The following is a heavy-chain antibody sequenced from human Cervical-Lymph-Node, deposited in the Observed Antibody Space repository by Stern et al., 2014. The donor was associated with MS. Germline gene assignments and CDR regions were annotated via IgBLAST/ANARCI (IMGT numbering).Heavy chain of an antibody. CDR1: GYTLSNHY. D-gene: IGHD4/OR15-4a*01. V-gene: IGHV1-46*01. CDR3: TRDIAGAATGFDF. CDR2: ISPSSGTT. Sequence: QVQLVQSGAAVKKPGTSVQVSCKASGYTLSNHYIHWVRQAPGQGLEWLGIISPSSGTTTFGKKFQGRLTMTREHAKSTFYMDLSSLRSEDTAVYFCTRDIAGAATGFDFWGQGTLVTVSS. J-gene: IGHJ4*02.